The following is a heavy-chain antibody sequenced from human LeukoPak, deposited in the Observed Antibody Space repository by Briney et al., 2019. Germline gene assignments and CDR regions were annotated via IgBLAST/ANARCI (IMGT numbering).Heavy chain of an antibody. J-gene: IGHJ5*02. CDR1: GYTFMSYG. CDR3: ARVVRGDCHTGTCFSWFDP. V-gene: IGHV1-18*01. CDR2: ISPNNGKT. D-gene: IGHD3-10*02. Sequence: ASVTVSCKASGYTFMSYGITWLRQAPGRGPEWMGWISPNNGKTDSAQNFQGRVSMATDTSTDTAYMELRRLGSDDTAVYYCARVVRGDCHTGTCFSWFDPWGQGTLVIVSS.